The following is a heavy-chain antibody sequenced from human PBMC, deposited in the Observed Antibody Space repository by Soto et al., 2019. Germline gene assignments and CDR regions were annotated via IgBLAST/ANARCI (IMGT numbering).Heavy chain of an antibody. CDR3: AKDRKGSYCSGGTCYSFDY. CDR1: GFTLCTYV. V-gene: IGHV3-23*01. J-gene: IGHJ4*02. CDR2: ISGSGGST. D-gene: IGHD2-15*01. Sequence: EVQLFESGGGLVQPGGSLRLSCATSGFTLCTYVMTCVRQAPGKGLEWVSAISGSGGSTNYADPVKGRFTISRDNTKNSLYLQMTSLRVEDTAVYYCAKDRKGSYCSGGTCYSFDYWGQGNLVTVPS.